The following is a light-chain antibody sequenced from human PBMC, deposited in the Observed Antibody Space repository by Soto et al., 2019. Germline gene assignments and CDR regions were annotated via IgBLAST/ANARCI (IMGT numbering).Light chain of an antibody. V-gene: IGKV2-30*02. J-gene: IGKJ5*01. CDR1: QSLLHSDGIAY. CDR2: KVS. CDR3: MQGTHWPIT. Sequence: DVVITRSPLSRPFTLLQPSSISCMSNQSLLHSDGIAYFSWFQQRPGRSPRRLIYKVSNRDSGVPARFSGSGSGTDFALKISRVEAEDVGVYYCMQGTHWPITFGQGTRLEI.